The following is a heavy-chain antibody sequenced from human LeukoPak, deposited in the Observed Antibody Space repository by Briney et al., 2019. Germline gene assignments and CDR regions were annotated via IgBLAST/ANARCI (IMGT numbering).Heavy chain of an antibody. CDR2: IKQDGSEK. V-gene: IGHV3-7*03. D-gene: IGHD1-26*01. Sequence: GGSLRLSCAASGFTFSSYWMSWVRQAPGKGLEWVANIKQDGSEKYYVDSVKGRFTISRDNAKNSLYLQMNSLRAEDTAVYYCAKSGSPNYYYYMDVWGKGTTVTVSS. J-gene: IGHJ6*03. CDR3: AKSGSPNYYYYMDV. CDR1: GFTFSSYW.